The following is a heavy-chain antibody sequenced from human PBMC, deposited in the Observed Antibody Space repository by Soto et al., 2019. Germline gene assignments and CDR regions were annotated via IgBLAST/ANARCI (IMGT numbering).Heavy chain of an antibody. V-gene: IGHV1-69*13. CDR1: GGTFSSYA. D-gene: IGHD1-1*01. CDR2: IIPIFGTA. Sequence: SVKVSCKASGGTFSSYAISWVRQAPGQGLEWMGGIIPIFGTANYAQKFQGRVTITADESTSTAYMELSSLRSEDTAVYYCARDLWDYWNHPEYYYYGMDVWAQGTKVTVSS. J-gene: IGHJ6*02. CDR3: ARDLWDYWNHPEYYYYGMDV.